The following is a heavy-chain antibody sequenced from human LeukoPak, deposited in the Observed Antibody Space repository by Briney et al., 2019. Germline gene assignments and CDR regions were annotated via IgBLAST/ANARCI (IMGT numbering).Heavy chain of an antibody. CDR3: ARAENYVGGTYRTDVFDY. D-gene: IGHD3-16*02. CDR1: GFTFSNYW. CDR2: INSDGSST. J-gene: IGHJ4*02. V-gene: IGHV3-74*01. Sequence: TGGSLRLSGAASGFTFSNYWMHWVRQAPGKGLVWVSRINSDGSSTSYADSVKGRFTISRDSAKNTLYLQMNSLRAEDTAVYYCARAENYVGGTYRTDVFDYWGQGTLVTVSS.